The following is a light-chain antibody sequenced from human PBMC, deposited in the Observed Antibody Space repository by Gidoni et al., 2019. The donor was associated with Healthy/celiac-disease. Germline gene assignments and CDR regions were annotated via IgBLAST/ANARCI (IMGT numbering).Light chain of an antibody. CDR2: EVS. J-gene: IGLJ1*01. CDR3: CSYAGSSTFV. Sequence: HSALTQPASVSGSPGQSITISCTGTSSDVGSYNLVSWYQQHPGKAPKLMMYEVSKRPSGVSNRFSGSKSGNTASLTISGLQAEAEADYYCCSYAGSSTFVFGTGTKVTVL. CDR1: SSDVGSYNL. V-gene: IGLV2-23*02.